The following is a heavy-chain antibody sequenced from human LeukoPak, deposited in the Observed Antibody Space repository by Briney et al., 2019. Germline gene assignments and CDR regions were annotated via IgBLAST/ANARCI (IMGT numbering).Heavy chain of an antibody. CDR1: GYTFTSYD. J-gene: IGHJ5*02. CDR2: MNPNSGNT. D-gene: IGHD3-3*01. Sequence: GASVKVSCKASGYTFTSYDINWVRQATGQGLEWMGWMNPNSGNTGYAQKFQGRVTMTRNTSISTAYMELSSLRSEDTAVYYCARGQEFWSGYYISWFDPWGQGTLVTVSS. V-gene: IGHV1-8*01. CDR3: ARGQEFWSGYYISWFDP.